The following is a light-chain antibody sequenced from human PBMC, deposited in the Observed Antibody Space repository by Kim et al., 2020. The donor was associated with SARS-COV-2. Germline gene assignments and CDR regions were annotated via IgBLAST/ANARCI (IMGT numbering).Light chain of an antibody. CDR3: LQHNSYPWT. V-gene: IGKV1-17*03. CDR2: AAS. CDR1: QEISHW. Sequence: AFVGDRVTSSCRASQEISHWLAWYQQKPGEAPKLLIYAASSLQSGVPSRFSGSGSGTEFTLTISSLQPEDFATYYCLQHNSYPWTFGQGTKVDIK. J-gene: IGKJ1*01.